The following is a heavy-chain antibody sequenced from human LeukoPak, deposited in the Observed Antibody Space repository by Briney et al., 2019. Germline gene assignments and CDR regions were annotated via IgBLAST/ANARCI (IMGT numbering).Heavy chain of an antibody. Sequence: ASVKASCKASGGTFSSYAISWVRQAAGHGLEWMGRIIPIFGTANYAQKFQGRVTITTDESTSTAYMELRSLRSEDTAVYYCAEEAGDGYNYKGYFDYWGQGTLVTVSS. J-gene: IGHJ4*02. V-gene: IGHV1-69*05. CDR2: IIPIFGTA. CDR3: AEEAGDGYNYKGYFDY. D-gene: IGHD5-24*01. CDR1: GGTFSSYA.